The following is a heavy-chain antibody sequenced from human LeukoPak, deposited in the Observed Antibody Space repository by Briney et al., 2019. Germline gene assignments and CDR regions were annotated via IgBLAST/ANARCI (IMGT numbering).Heavy chain of an antibody. D-gene: IGHD3-10*01. CDR1: GYSISSGYY. CDR2: INHSGST. J-gene: IGHJ4*02. Sequence: SETLSLTCTVSGYSISSGYYWSWIRQPPGKGLEWIGEINHSGSTNYNPSLKSRVTISVDTSKNQFSLKLSSVTAADTAVYYCARLKRRGPFDYWGQGTLVTVSS. CDR3: ARLKRRGPFDY. V-gene: IGHV4-38-2*02.